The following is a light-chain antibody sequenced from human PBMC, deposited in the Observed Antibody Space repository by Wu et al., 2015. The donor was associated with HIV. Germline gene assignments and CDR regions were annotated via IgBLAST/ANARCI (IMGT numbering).Light chain of an antibody. V-gene: IGKV3-20*01. CDR3: QQTGSSSRGT. CDR2: GAS. Sequence: EIVLTQSPGTLSLSPGERATLSCRASQSVSSSYLAWYQQKPGQAPRLLIYGASSRATGIPDRFSGSGSGTDFTLTISRLEPEDFAMYYCQQTGSSSRGTFGQGTKVEIK. J-gene: IGKJ1*01. CDR1: QSVSSSY.